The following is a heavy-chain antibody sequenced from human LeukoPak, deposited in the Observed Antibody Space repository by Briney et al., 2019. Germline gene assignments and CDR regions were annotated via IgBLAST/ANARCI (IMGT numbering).Heavy chain of an antibody. CDR2: IYYSGNT. CDR3: ARYLRYFDMVN. V-gene: IGHV4-39*01. D-gene: IGHD3-9*01. CDR1: GDSIRISPYY. J-gene: IGHJ4*02. Sequence: PSETLSLTCSVSGDSIRISPYYWAWIRQPPGKGLEWIGNIYYSGNTYYNPSLKSRVTISVDTSKNQFSLMLSSVTAADTAVYYCARYLRYFDMVNWGQGTLVTVSS.